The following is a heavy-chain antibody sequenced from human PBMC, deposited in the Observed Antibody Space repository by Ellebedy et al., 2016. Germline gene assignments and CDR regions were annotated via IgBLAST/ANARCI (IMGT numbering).Heavy chain of an antibody. CDR3: ARDQPRYSSSSFDY. CDR1: GFTFSSYS. Sequence: EGSLRLSCAASGFTFSSYSMNWVRQAPGKGLEWVSSISSSSSYIYYADSVKGRFTISRDNAKNSLYLQMNSLRAEDTAVYYCARDQPRYSSSSFDYWGQGTLVTVSS. CDR2: ISSSSSYI. D-gene: IGHD6-6*01. J-gene: IGHJ4*02. V-gene: IGHV3-21*01.